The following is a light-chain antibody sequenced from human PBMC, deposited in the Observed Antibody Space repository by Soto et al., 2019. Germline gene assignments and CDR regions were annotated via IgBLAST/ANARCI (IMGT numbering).Light chain of an antibody. V-gene: IGLV1-40*01. J-gene: IGLJ1*01. CDR2: GNS. Sequence: HSVPIFCTGSSSNIGAGYDVHWYQQLPGTAPKLLIYGNSNRPSGVPDRFSGSKSGTSASLAITGLQAEDEADYYCQSYDSSLSALYVFGTGTKVTVL. CDR3: QSYDSSLSALYV. CDR1: SSNIGAGYD.